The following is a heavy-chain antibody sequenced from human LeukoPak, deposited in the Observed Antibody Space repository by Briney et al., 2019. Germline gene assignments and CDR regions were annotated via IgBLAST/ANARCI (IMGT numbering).Heavy chain of an antibody. Sequence: GGSLRLSCAASGFTFSSYEMNWVRQAPGKGLEWVSYISSSGSTIYYADSVKGRFTISRDNAKNSLYLQMNSLRAEDTAVYYCTTCGYSSSWFPFDYWGQGTLVTVSS. D-gene: IGHD6-13*01. CDR2: ISSSGSTI. V-gene: IGHV3-48*03. CDR3: TTCGYSSSWFPFDY. J-gene: IGHJ4*02. CDR1: GFTFSSYE.